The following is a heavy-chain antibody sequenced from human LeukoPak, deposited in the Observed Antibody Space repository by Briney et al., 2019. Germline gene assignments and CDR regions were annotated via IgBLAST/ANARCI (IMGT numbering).Heavy chain of an antibody. V-gene: IGHV3-30*18. D-gene: IGHD6-13*01. CDR1: GFTFSYYG. CDR3: AKDSSSSWFGGDSK. J-gene: IGHJ4*02. CDR2: ISYDGNNK. Sequence: GGSLRLSCGASGFTFSYYGLHWVRQAPGKGLEWVALISYDGNNKDYADSVKGRFTISRDNSKNTLYLQMNSLRAEDTAVYFCAKDSSSSWFGGDSKWGLGTLVTVSS.